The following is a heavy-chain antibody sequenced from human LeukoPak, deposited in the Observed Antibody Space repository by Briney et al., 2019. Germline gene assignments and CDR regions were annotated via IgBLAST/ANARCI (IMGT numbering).Heavy chain of an antibody. Sequence: GGSLRLSCAASGFTFSRYSMNWVRQAPGKGLVWVSSISSSSSYIYYADSVKGRFTISRDNARNSLYLQMNSLRAEDTAVYYCAREEGDETIDYWGQGTLVTVSS. D-gene: IGHD2-21*01. CDR2: ISSSSSYI. CDR1: GFTFSRYS. CDR3: AREEGDETIDY. V-gene: IGHV3-21*01. J-gene: IGHJ4*02.